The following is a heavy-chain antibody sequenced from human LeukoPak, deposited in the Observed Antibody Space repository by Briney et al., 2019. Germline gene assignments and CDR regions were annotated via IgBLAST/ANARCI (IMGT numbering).Heavy chain of an antibody. Sequence: TGGSLRLSCAASGFTFSSYAMHWVRQAPGKGLEWVAVISYDGSNKYYADSVKGRFTISRDNSKNTLYLQMNSLRAEDTAVYYCARGNVWAWFDPWGQGTLVTVSS. CDR2: ISYDGSNK. CDR1: GFTFSSYA. D-gene: IGHD5/OR15-5a*01. CDR3: ARGNVWAWFDP. V-gene: IGHV3-30*04. J-gene: IGHJ5*02.